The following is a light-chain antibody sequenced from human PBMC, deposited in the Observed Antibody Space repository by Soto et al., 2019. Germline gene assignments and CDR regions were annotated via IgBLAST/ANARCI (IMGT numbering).Light chain of an antibody. J-gene: IGKJ4*01. CDR3: QQYNSYPLT. V-gene: IGKV1-5*03. CDR2: KAS. Sequence: DIQMTQSPSTLSASVGDRVTITCRASQSITNWLAWYQQKPGKAPKLLIYKASSLESRVPSRFSGSGSGTEFTLTISSLQSDDFATYYCQQYNSYPLTFGGGTKVEIK. CDR1: QSITNW.